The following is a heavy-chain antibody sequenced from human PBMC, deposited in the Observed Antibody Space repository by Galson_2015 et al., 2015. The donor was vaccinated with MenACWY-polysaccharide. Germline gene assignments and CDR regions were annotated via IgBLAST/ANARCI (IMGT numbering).Heavy chain of an antibody. CDR1: GYAFTSYD. Sequence: SVKVSCKASGYAFTSYDINWVRQATGQGLEWMGWMNPNSGNTGYPQKFQGRVTMTRNTSMSTAYMELSSLRSEDTAVYYCAREIAPDGIAVAKVLNDYWGQGTLVTVSS. D-gene: IGHD6-19*01. CDR2: MNPNSGNT. CDR3: AREIAPDGIAVAKVLNDY. J-gene: IGHJ4*02. V-gene: IGHV1-8*01.